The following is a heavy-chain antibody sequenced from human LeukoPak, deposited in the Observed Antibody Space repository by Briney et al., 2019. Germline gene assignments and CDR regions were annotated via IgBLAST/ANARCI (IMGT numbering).Heavy chain of an antibody. CDR1: GYTFSDYY. CDR2: INPNSGGT. V-gene: IGHV1-2*02. Sequence: ASVKVSCKASGYTFSDYYMHWVRQAPGQGLEWMGWINPNSGGTNYAQKFEGRVTMTRGTSITTGYMELSSLRSDDTAVYYCARVRGGNNYHFDYWGQGTLVTVSS. J-gene: IGHJ4*02. D-gene: IGHD1-26*01. CDR3: ARVRGGNNYHFDY.